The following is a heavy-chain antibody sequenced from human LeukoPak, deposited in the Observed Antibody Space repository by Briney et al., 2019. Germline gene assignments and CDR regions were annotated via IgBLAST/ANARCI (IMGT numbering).Heavy chain of an antibody. D-gene: IGHD3-3*01. CDR2: IIPIFGIA. CDR1: GGTFSSHA. CDR3: ARDINYDFWSGLGY. V-gene: IGHV1-69*04. Sequence: ASVKVPCKASGGTFSSHAISWVRQAPGQGLEWMGRIIPIFGIANYAQKFQGRVTITADKSTSTAYMELSSLRSEDTAVYYCARDINYDFWSGLGYWGQGTLVTVSS. J-gene: IGHJ4*02.